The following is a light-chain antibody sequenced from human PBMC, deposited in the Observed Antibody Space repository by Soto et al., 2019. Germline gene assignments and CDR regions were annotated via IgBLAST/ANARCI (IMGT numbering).Light chain of an antibody. V-gene: IGKV3D-15*01. CDR2: DAS. CDR1: QSVDSK. CDR3: QQYYVWNT. Sequence: EIVMTQSPATLSVSPGERAIFSCMASQSVDSKLAWYQQKLGQAPRLLIYDASTRATGIPARFSGSGSGTEFTLTISSLQSEDFAIYYCQQYYVWNTFGGGTKVEIK. J-gene: IGKJ4*01.